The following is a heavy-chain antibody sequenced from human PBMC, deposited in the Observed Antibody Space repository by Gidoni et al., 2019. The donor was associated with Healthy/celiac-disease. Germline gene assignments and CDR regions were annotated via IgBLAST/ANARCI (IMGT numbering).Heavy chain of an antibody. Sequence: QVQLVQSGAEVKKPGASVKVSCKASGYPFPSYDINWVRQATGQGLEWMGRMNPNSGNTGYAQKFQGRVTMTRNTSISTAYMELSSLRSEDTAVYYCARGVTKCSGGSCYSFYYGMDVWGQGTTVTVSS. CDR2: MNPNSGNT. V-gene: IGHV1-8*01. CDR1: GYPFPSYD. J-gene: IGHJ6*02. CDR3: ARGVTKCSGGSCYSFYYGMDV. D-gene: IGHD2-15*01.